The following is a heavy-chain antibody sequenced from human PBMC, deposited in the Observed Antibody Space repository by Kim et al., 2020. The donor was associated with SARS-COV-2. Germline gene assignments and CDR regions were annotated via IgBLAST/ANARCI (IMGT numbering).Heavy chain of an antibody. D-gene: IGHD3-9*01. V-gene: IGHV4-39*01. J-gene: IGHJ3*02. CDR2: IYYSGST. Sequence: SETLSLTCTVSGGSINSSSYYWGWIRQPPGKGLEWIGSIYYSGSTYYNPSLKSRVTISVDTSKNQFSLKLSSVTAADTAVYYCARHTRRYDILTGYYLDAFDIWGQGKMVTVSS. CDR1: GGSINSSSYY. CDR3: ARHTRRYDILTGYYLDAFDI.